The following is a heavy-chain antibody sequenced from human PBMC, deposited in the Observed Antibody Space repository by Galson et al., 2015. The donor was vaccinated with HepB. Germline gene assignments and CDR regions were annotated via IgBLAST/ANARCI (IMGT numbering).Heavy chain of an antibody. CDR2: IVPMFGRA. V-gene: IGHV1-69*13. Sequence: SVKVSCKASGGTFSSYAINWVRQAPGQGLEWMGGIVPMFGRANYAQKFQGRLTITADESTRTAYMELGSLRSEDTAVYYCARDRSGYDLHLGDWGQGTLGTVSS. D-gene: IGHD5-12*01. CDR1: GGTFSSYA. CDR3: ARDRSGYDLHLGD. J-gene: IGHJ4*02.